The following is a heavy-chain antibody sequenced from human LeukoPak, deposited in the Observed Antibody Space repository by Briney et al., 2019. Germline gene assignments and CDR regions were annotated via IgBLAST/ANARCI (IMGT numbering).Heavy chain of an antibody. Sequence: GGSLRLSCAASGFTFSSYWMHWVRQAPGKGLVWVSRINSDGSSTSCADSVKGRFTISRDNAKNTLYLQMNSLRAEDTAVYYCARDSVTMVRESWFDPWGQGTLVTVSS. CDR2: INSDGSST. D-gene: IGHD3-10*01. CDR1: GFTFSSYW. J-gene: IGHJ5*02. V-gene: IGHV3-74*01. CDR3: ARDSVTMVRESWFDP.